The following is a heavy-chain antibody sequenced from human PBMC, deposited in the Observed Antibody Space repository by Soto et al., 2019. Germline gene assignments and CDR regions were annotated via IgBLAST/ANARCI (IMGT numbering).Heavy chain of an antibody. CDR3: ASTIRGYSGYDLRYFDY. J-gene: IGHJ4*02. CDR2: IIPIFGTA. CDR1: GGTFSSYA. D-gene: IGHD5-12*01. Sequence: QVQLVQSGAEVKKPGSSVKVSCKASGGTFSSYAISWVRQAPGQGLEWMGGIIPIFGTANYAQKFQGRVTITADESTSTAYMELSSLKSEDKVVYYCASTIRGYSGYDLRYFDYWGQGTLVTVSS. V-gene: IGHV1-69*01.